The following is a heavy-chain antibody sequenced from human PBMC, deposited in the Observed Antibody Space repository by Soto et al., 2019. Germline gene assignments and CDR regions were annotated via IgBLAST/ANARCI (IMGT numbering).Heavy chain of an antibody. D-gene: IGHD1-26*01. CDR2: IIPIFGTA. CDR3: ARDSGDYSGSYFGVFDY. CDR1: GGTFSSYA. Sequence: QVQLVQSGAEVKKPGSSVKVSCKASGGTFSSYAISWVRQAPGQGLEWMGGIIPIFGTANYAQKFQGRVTITADESTSTAYMERGSLRSEDTAVYYCARDSGDYSGSYFGVFDYWGQGTLVTVSS. V-gene: IGHV1-69*12. J-gene: IGHJ4*02.